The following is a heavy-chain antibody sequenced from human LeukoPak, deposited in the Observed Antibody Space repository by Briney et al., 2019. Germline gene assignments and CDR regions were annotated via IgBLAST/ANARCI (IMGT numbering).Heavy chain of an antibody. D-gene: IGHD3-3*01. CDR1: GFTFSSYA. V-gene: IGHV3-30*04. Sequence: GGSLRLSCAASGFTFSSYAMHWVRQAPGKGLEWVAVISYDGSNKYYADSVKGRFTISRDNSKNTLYLQMNSLRAEDTAVYYCARDNVLRFLEASAWGQGTLVTVSS. J-gene: IGHJ5*02. CDR2: ISYDGSNK. CDR3: ARDNVLRFLEASA.